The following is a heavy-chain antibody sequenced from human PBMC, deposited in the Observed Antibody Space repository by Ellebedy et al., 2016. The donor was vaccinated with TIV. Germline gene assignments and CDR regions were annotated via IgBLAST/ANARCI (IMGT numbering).Heavy chain of an antibody. D-gene: IGHD3-10*01. J-gene: IGHJ6*02. Sequence: AASVKVSCKASGYTFTSDYMHWVRQAPGQGLEWMGGIIPIFGTVYHAQKFEGRVTITADESTGTAFMEVSSLRSEDTAIYYCASMIRGGNYGMDVWGQGTSVTVSS. V-gene: IGHV1-69*13. CDR1: GYTFTSDY. CDR3: ASMIRGGNYGMDV. CDR2: IIPIFGTV.